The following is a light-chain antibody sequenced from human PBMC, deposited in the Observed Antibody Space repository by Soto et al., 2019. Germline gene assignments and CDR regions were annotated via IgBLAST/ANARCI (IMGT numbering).Light chain of an antibody. J-gene: IGKJ4*01. V-gene: IGKV3-11*01. Sequence: EIVLTQSPATLSLSPGERATLSCRASQNVNSYLAWYQQKPGQAPRLLIYDASNRATGIPARFSGSGSGTDFTLTISSLEPEDFAVYYCQQGSNWPLTFGGGTKVEIK. CDR3: QQGSNWPLT. CDR1: QNVNSY. CDR2: DAS.